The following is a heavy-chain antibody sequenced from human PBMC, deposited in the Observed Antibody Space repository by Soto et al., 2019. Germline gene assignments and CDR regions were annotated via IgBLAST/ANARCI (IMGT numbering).Heavy chain of an antibody. D-gene: IGHD6-13*01. CDR2: TYYDGST. CDR3: ATGSGISTSDVFDI. V-gene: IGHV4-59*02. J-gene: IGHJ3*02. CDR1: GGSVTSYH. Sequence: SETLSLTCTVFGGSVTSYHWTWIRQPPGKGLEWIGYTYYDGSTNYNPSLESRVTMSVDTPKNQFSLILNSVSAADTAVYYCATGSGISTSDVFDIWDRGTMVTVS.